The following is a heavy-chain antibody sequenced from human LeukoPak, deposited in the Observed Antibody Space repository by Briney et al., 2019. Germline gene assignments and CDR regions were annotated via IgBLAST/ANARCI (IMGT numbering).Heavy chain of an antibody. V-gene: IGHV4-34*01. CDR3: AKRGSGFYYYCYYMDV. J-gene: IGHJ6*03. CDR2: INHSGST. CDR1: GGSFSGYY. D-gene: IGHD3-10*01. Sequence: SETLFLTCAVYGGSFSGYYWSWIRQPPGKGLEWIGEINHSGSTNYNPSLKSRVTISVDTSKNQFSLKLSSVTAADTAVYYCAKRGSGFYYYCYYMDVWGKGTTVTVSS.